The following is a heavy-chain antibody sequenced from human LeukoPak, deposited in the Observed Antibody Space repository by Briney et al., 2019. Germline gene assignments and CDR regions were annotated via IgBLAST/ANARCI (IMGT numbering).Heavy chain of an antibody. V-gene: IGHV3-23*01. Sequence: PGGSLRLSCAASGFTFSSYAVSWVRQAPGKGLEWVSAISGSGGSTYYADSVKGRLTISRDDSKNTLYLQMNSLRAEDTAVYYCAKEASRYSRGSSYFDYWGQGTLVTVSS. CDR3: AKEASRYSRGSSYFDY. CDR2: ISGSGGST. CDR1: GFTFSSYA. J-gene: IGHJ4*02. D-gene: IGHD6-19*01.